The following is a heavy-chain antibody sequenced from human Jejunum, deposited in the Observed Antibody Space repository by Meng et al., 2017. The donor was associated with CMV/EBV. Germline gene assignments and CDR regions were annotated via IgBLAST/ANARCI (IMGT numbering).Heavy chain of an antibody. Sequence: FDGYAMHWVRRAPGKGLEWVSLISWDGGSTYYAGSAKGRFTISRDDSKNSLYLQMNSLRAEDTALYYCAKDIGNWKRDYYGMDVWGQGTTVTVSS. CDR2: ISWDGGST. CDR3: AKDIGNWKRDYYGMDV. D-gene: IGHD1-1*01. J-gene: IGHJ6*02. V-gene: IGHV3-43D*03. CDR1: FDGYA.